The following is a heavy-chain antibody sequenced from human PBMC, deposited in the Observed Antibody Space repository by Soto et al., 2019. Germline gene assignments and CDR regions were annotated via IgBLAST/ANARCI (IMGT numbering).Heavy chain of an antibody. D-gene: IGHD3-22*01. J-gene: IGHJ6*02. CDR1: GGSISSYY. CDR3: ARGRGYYDSSWVYYYGMDV. V-gene: IGHV4-4*07. CDR2: IYTSGST. Sequence: SSETLSLTCTVSGGSISSYYWSWIRQPAGKGLEWIGRIYTSGSTNYNPSLKSRVTMSVDTSKNQFSLKLSSVTAADTAVYYCARGRGYYDSSWVYYYGMDVWGQGTTVTVS.